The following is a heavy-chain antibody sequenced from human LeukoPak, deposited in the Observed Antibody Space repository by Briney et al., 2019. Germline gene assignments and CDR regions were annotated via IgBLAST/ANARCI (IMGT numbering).Heavy chain of an antibody. CDR2: IYYSGST. D-gene: IGHD3-16*01. Sequence: SETLSLTCTVSGGSISSYYWSWIRQPPGKGLEWIGFIYYSGSTNYNPSLKSRVTISVDTSKNQFSLKLSSVTAADTAVYYCARGGGWRGSYPYNFDYWGQGTLVTVSS. CDR1: GGSISSYY. CDR3: ARGGGWRGSYPYNFDY. J-gene: IGHJ4*02. V-gene: IGHV4-59*01.